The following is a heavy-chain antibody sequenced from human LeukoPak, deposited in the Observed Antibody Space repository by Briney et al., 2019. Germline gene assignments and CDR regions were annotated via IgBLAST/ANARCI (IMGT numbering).Heavy chain of an antibody. J-gene: IGHJ3*02. CDR1: GFTFSSYA. Sequence: GGSLRLSCAASGFTFSSYAMHWVRQAPGKGLEWVAVISYDGSNKYYADSVKGRFTISRDNSKNTLYLQMNSLRAEDTAVYYCAKETYGSKDFDIWGQGTMVTVSS. CDR2: ISYDGSNK. CDR3: AKETYGSKDFDI. D-gene: IGHD3-10*01. V-gene: IGHV3-30*04.